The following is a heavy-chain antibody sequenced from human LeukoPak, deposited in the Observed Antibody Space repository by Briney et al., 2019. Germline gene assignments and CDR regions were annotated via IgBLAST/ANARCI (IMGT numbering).Heavy chain of an antibody. Sequence: NSGGSLRLSCAASGLTFNNYNMNWVRQAPGKGLERVSSISSISSSYIYYADSVKGRFTISRDNARNSLYLQMNSLRAEDTAVYYCARGGSGNWNAPFDYWGQGTLVTVSS. CDR2: ISSISSSYI. CDR1: GLTFNNYN. V-gene: IGHV3-21*01. CDR3: ARGGSGNWNAPFDY. J-gene: IGHJ4*02. D-gene: IGHD1-1*01.